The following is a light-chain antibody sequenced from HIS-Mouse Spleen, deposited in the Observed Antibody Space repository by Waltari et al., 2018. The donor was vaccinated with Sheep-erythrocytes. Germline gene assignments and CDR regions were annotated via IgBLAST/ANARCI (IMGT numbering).Light chain of an antibody. J-gene: IGLJ2*01. Sequence: SSELTQDPAVSVALGQTVRITCQGDRLRSYYASRYQQKPGQAPVLVIYGKTNRPSGIPDRFSGSSSGNTASLTITGAQAEDEADYYCNSRDSSGNHVVFGGGTKLTVL. CDR2: GKT. CDR3: NSRDSSGNHVV. CDR1: RLRSYY. V-gene: IGLV3-19*01.